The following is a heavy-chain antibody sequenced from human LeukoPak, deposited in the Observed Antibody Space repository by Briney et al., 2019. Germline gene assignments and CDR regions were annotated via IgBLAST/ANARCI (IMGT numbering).Heavy chain of an antibody. V-gene: IGHV4-59*08. CDR3: AMQVGISGDCNNWFDS. J-gene: IGHJ5*01. D-gene: IGHD2-21*02. Sequence: SETLSLTCTVSGAPLNNYYWNWVRQPPGKELEWIGNVDYSGSTRYNPSLRSRATMSLDSSKNQFSLRLTSVTAADMAVYYCAMQVGISGDCNNWFDSSGQGARVTVSS. CDR1: GAPLNNYY. CDR2: VDYSGST.